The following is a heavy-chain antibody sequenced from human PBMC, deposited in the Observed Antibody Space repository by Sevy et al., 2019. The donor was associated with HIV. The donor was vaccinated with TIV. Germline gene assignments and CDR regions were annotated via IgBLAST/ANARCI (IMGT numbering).Heavy chain of an antibody. Sequence: GGSRRLSCAASGFTFSDYYMSWIRQAPGKGLECVSYISSSDSTIYYADSVKGRFTISRDNAKKSLYLQMNSLRVEDTAVYYCARALYSSSWSRIYGMDVWGQGATVTVSS. D-gene: IGHD6-13*01. CDR2: ISSSDSTI. CDR3: ARALYSSSWSRIYGMDV. V-gene: IGHV3-11*01. J-gene: IGHJ6*02. CDR1: GFTFSDYY.